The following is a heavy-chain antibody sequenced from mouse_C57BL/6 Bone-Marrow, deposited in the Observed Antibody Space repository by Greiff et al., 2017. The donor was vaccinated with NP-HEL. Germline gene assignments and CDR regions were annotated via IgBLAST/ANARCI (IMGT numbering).Heavy chain of an antibody. CDR3: AREGSSGSPFAY. D-gene: IGHD3-2*02. CDR1: GYAFSSYW. J-gene: IGHJ3*01. CDR2: IYPGDGDT. Sequence: QVQLKQSGAELVKPGASVKISCKASGYAFSSYWMNWVKQRPGKGLEWIGQIYPGDGDTNYNGKFKGKATLTADKSSSTAYMQLSSLTSEDSAVYFCAREGSSGSPFAYWGQGTLVTVSA. V-gene: IGHV1-80*01.